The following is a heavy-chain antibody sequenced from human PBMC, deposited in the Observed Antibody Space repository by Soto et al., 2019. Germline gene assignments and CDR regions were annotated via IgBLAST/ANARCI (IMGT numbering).Heavy chain of an antibody. D-gene: IGHD2-2*01. CDR1: GFSLSTRGVG. Sequence: SGPTLVKPTQTLTLTCAFSGFSLSTRGVGVGWIRQPPGKALEWLALIYWDDDERYSPSLKSRLTITKDTSKNQVVLTMTNMDPVDTATYYCAHIFSLTSWFSLDYWGQGTLVTVSS. CDR2: IYWDDDE. V-gene: IGHV2-5*02. J-gene: IGHJ4*02. CDR3: AHIFSLTSWFSLDY.